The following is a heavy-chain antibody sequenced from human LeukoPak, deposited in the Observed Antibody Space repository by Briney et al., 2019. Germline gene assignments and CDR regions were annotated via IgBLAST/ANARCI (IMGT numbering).Heavy chain of an antibody. Sequence: PSKTLSLTCAVYGGSFSDYYWVWIRQPPGKGLEWIAEINHRGTTNYSPSLKSRVSISVDTSNRHFSLKLSSVTAADTAVYYCARAFDYYFDYWSQGALVTVSS. CDR1: GGSFSDYY. J-gene: IGHJ4*02. CDR3: ARAFDYYFDY. D-gene: IGHD2-21*01. CDR2: INHRGTT. V-gene: IGHV4-34*01.